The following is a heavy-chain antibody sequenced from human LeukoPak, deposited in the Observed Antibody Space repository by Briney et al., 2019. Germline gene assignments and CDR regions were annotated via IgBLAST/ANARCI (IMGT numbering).Heavy chain of an antibody. CDR2: INPDSGGT. CDR1: GYTFTGYC. CDR3: ARGAIFGVVIEFDY. D-gene: IGHD3-3*01. Sequence: ASVKVSCKASGYTFTGYCMHWVRQAPGQGLEWMGWINPDSGGTNYAQKFQGRVTMTRDTSISTAYMELSRLRSDDTAVYYCARGAIFGVVIEFDYWGQGTLVTVSS. V-gene: IGHV1-2*02. J-gene: IGHJ4*02.